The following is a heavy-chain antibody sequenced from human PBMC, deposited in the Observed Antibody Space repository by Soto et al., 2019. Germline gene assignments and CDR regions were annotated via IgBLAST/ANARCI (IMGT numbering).Heavy chain of an antibody. CDR2: INPSGGST. Sequence: QVQLVQSGAEVKKPGASVKVSCKASGYTFTSYYMHWVRQAPGQGLEWMGIINPSGGSTSYAQKVQGRVTRTRDTSTSTVYMELSSLRSEDTAVYYCATGVAGSGCAFDIWGQGTMVTVSS. D-gene: IGHD3-10*01. J-gene: IGHJ3*02. CDR1: GYTFTSYY. CDR3: ATGVAGSGCAFDI. V-gene: IGHV1-46*01.